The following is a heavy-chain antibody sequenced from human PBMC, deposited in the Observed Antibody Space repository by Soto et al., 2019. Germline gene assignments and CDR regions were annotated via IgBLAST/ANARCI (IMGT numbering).Heavy chain of an antibody. CDR2: IKKDGSEK. J-gene: IGHJ3*02. V-gene: IGHV3-7*01. CDR3: ARVVSVYGDYAEVGAFDI. CDR1: GFTFSSYW. Sequence: EVQLVESGGGLVQPGGSLRLSCAASGFTFSSYWRSWVRQAPGKGLEGVPNIKKDGSEKYYVDSWKGRFTISRDNAKNSLYLQMNSLRAEDTAVYYCARVVSVYGDYAEVGAFDIWGQGTMVTVSS. D-gene: IGHD4-17*01.